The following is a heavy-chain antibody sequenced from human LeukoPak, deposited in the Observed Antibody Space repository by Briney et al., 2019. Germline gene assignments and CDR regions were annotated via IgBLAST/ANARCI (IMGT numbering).Heavy chain of an antibody. CDR2: INPNSGGT. D-gene: IGHD6-19*01. Sequence: ASVKVSCKASGYTFTGYYMHWVRQAPGQGLEWMGWINPNSGGTNYAQKFQGRVTMTRDTSISTAYMELSRLRSDDTAVYYCARENSGSGDNWFDPWGQGTLVTVSS. CDR3: ARENSGSGDNWFDP. V-gene: IGHV1-2*02. J-gene: IGHJ5*02. CDR1: GYTFTGYY.